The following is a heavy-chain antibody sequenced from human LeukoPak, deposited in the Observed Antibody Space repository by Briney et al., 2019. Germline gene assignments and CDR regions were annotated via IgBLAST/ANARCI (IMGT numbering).Heavy chain of an antibody. CDR1: GGTFSSYA. CDR2: IIPIFGTA. Sequence: SVKVSCKASGGTFSSYAISWVRQAPGQGLEWMGGIIPIFGTANYAQKFQGRVTITADESTSTAYMELSSLRSDDTAVYYCARRYQLLRRDYSDYWGQGTLVTVSS. V-gene: IGHV1-69*13. J-gene: IGHJ4*02. D-gene: IGHD2-2*01. CDR3: ARRYQLLRRDYSDY.